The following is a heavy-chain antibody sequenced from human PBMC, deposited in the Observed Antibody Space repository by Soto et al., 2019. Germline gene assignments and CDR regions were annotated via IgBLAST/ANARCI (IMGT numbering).Heavy chain of an antibody. D-gene: IGHD2-15*01. CDR3: AKSRGAGGHFDY. J-gene: IGHJ4*02. Sequence: PXGSLRLSFAASGFTVSSYSMGWVRQGPGKGLEWVAVVSIGGSTHYADSVRGRFTISRDNSKNTLSLQMNSLTAEDTAVYFCAKSRGAGGHFDYWGQGALVTVSS. V-gene: IGHV3-23*01. CDR1: GFTVSSYS. CDR2: VSIGGST.